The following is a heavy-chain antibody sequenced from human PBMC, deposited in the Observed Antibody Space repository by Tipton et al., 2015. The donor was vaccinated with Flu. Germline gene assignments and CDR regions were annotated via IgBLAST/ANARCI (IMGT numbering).Heavy chain of an antibody. Sequence: LRLSCTVSGGSISSYYWSWIRQPPGKGLEWIGYIYYSGSTNYNPSLKSRVTISVDTSKNQFSLKLSSVTAAGTAVYYCARDQNGLGKLDYWARERWSPSPQ. V-gene: IGHV4-59*01. CDR3: ARDQNGLGKLDY. J-gene: IGHJ4*02. CDR1: GGSISSYY. CDR2: IYYSGST. D-gene: IGHD3-10*01.